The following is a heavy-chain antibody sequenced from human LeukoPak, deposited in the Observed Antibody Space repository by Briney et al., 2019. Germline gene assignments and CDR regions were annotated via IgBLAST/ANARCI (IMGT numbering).Heavy chain of an antibody. Sequence: SETLSLTCAVYGGSFSGYYWGWIRQPPGKGLEWIGEINHSGSTNYNPSLKSRVTISVHTSKNQFSLKLSSVTAADTAVYYCARLTKNDSGSYRFGKKKRGYMDVWGKGTTVTISS. V-gene: IGHV4-34*01. J-gene: IGHJ6*03. D-gene: IGHD3-10*01. CDR3: ARLTKNDSGSYRFGKKKRGYMDV. CDR2: INHSGST. CDR1: GGSFSGYY.